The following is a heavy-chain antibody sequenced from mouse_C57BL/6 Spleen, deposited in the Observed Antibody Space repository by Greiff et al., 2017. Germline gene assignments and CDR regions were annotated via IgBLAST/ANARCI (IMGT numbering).Heavy chain of an antibody. CDR3: ARRGYYYGRSPYAMDY. V-gene: IGHV1-69*01. CDR2: IDPSDSYT. D-gene: IGHD1-1*01. CDR1: GYTFTSYW. Sequence: QVQLQQSGAELVMPGASVKLSCKASGYTFTSYWMHWVKQRPGQGLEWIGEIDPSDSYTNYNQKFKGKSTLTVDKSSSTAYMQLSSLTSEDSAVYYWARRGYYYGRSPYAMDYWGQGTSVTVSS. J-gene: IGHJ4*01.